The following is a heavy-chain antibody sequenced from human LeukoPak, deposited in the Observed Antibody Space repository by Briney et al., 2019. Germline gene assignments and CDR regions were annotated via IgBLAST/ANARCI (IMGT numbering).Heavy chain of an antibody. CDR3: AKDSTPRGVQLAFYFDY. J-gene: IGHJ4*02. D-gene: IGHD2-8*01. CDR1: GFSFDDYA. CDR2: ISCSRGTI. Sequence: GGSLRLSCVASGFSFDDYAMHWVRQAPGKGLEWVSGISCSRGTIYYSASVKDQFTISRDNAKNSVYLQMNSLRADDTAFYYCAKDSTPRGVQLAFYFDYWGQGALVTVSS. V-gene: IGHV3-9*01.